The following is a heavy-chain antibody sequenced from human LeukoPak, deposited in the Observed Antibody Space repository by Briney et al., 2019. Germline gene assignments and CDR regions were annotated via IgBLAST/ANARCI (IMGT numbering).Heavy chain of an antibody. V-gene: IGHV3-53*01. CDR3: ARGFYPDRTMIVVVVDY. Sequence: GGSLRLSCAVSGFTVSSNHMSWVRQAPGKGLEWVSVFYSGGDTHYADSVKGRFTISRDNSKNTLYLQMNSLRAEDTAVYYCARGFYPDRTMIVVVVDYWGQGSLVTVSS. CDR1: GFTVSSNH. J-gene: IGHJ4*02. D-gene: IGHD3-22*01. CDR2: FYSGGDT.